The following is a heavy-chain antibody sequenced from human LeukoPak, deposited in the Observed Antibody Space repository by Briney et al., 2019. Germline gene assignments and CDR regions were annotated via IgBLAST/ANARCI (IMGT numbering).Heavy chain of an antibody. CDR2: ISGSGGST. V-gene: IGHV3-23*01. CDR1: GFTFSSYA. D-gene: IGHD6-13*01. CDR3: AKDPGYSSSWSKV. J-gene: IGHJ4*02. Sequence: PGGSLRLSCAASGFTFSSYAMSWVRQAPGKGLEWVPAISGSGGSTYYADSVKGRFTISRDNSKNTLYLQMNSLRAEDTAVYYCAKDPGYSSSWSKVWGQGNPGHRLL.